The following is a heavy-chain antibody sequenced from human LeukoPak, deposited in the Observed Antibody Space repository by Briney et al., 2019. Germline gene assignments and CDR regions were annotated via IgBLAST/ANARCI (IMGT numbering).Heavy chain of an antibody. V-gene: IGHV3-7*01. Sequence: GGSLRLSCAASGFTFSSYWMSWVRQAPGKGREGVANIKQDGSEKYYVDSVKGRFTISRDNAKNSLYLQMNSLRAEDTAVYYCARPDTAMAFDYWGQGTLVTVSS. CDR1: GFTFSSYW. D-gene: IGHD5-18*01. CDR2: IKQDGSEK. CDR3: ARPDTAMAFDY. J-gene: IGHJ4*02.